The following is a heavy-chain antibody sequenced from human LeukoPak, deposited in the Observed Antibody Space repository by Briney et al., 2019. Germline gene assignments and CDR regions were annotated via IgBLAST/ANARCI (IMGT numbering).Heavy chain of an antibody. CDR1: GFTFNHYW. J-gene: IGHJ5*02. CDR2: ISYDGSNK. D-gene: IGHD1-26*01. Sequence: GGSLRLSCTASGFTFNHYWIHWVRQAPGKGLEWVAVISYDGSNKYYADSVKGRFTISRDNSKDTLYLQMNSLGAEDTAVYYCARVGSWELLNNWFDPWGQGTLLTVSS. CDR3: ARVGSWELLNNWFDP. V-gene: IGHV3-30-3*01.